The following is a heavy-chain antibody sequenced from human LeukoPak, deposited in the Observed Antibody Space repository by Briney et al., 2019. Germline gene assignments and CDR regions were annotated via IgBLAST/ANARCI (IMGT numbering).Heavy chain of an antibody. CDR3: AKDFKVRGANDY. CDR1: GFSFSGHW. Sequence: GGSLRLSCTASGFSFSGHWMHWARQLPGKGLVWVSRISPTGSTTSYADSVKGRFTVSRDNAKNTLYLQVNNLRAEDTAVYYCAKDFKVRGANDYGGQGTLVTVSS. J-gene: IGHJ4*02. D-gene: IGHD3-10*01. V-gene: IGHV3-74*01. CDR2: ISPTGSTT.